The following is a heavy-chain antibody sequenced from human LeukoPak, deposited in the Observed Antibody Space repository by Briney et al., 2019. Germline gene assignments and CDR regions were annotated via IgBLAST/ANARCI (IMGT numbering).Heavy chain of an antibody. CDR2: IKHDGSET. V-gene: IGHV3-7*02. J-gene: IGHJ6*02. D-gene: IGHD4-17*01. Sequence: GGSLRLSCAASGFTFSRYWMSWVRQAPGKGLQWVANIKHDGSETHYVDSGKGRFTIYRDNAKNSLYLQMNSLRAEDTAVYYCARWRSVTTGYYYGMDVWGQGTSVTVSS. CDR1: GFTFSRYW. CDR3: ARWRSVTTGYYYGMDV.